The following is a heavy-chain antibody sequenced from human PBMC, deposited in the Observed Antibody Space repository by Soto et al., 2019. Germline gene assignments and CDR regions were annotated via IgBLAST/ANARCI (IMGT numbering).Heavy chain of an antibody. Sequence: EVQLLESGGGLVQPGGSLRLSCAASGFTFSSNAMSWVRQAPGKGLEWVSAISGSGISTYYADSVKGRFTISRDNSKNTLYLQMNILRAEDTAVYYCAKEGGYSSGWYRVDYWGQGTLVTVSS. CDR3: AKEGGYSSGWYRVDY. CDR2: ISGSGIST. CDR1: GFTFSSNA. J-gene: IGHJ4*02. V-gene: IGHV3-23*01. D-gene: IGHD6-19*01.